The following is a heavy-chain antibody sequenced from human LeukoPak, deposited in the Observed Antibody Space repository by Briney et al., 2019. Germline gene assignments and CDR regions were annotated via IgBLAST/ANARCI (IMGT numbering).Heavy chain of an antibody. Sequence: SETLSLTCTVSGGSISSGGYYWTWIRQPPGKGLEWIGEINHSGNTNYNPSLKSRVAISVDTSKNQFSLKLSSVIAADTAMYYCARSKDGSGFAAYWGQGTQVTVSS. V-gene: IGHV4-39*07. CDR3: ARSKDGSGFAAY. J-gene: IGHJ4*02. D-gene: IGHD3-22*01. CDR1: GGSISSGGYY. CDR2: INHSGNT.